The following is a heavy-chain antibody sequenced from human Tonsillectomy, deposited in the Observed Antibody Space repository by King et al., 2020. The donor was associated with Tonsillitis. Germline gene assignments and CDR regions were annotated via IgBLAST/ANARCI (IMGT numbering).Heavy chain of an antibody. Sequence: VQLVEFGGGLVQPGGSLRLSCAASGFSFSFYDMHWVRHATGKGLEWVSAIASAGDTYYSGSVKGRFTISRENAKNSLYLQMNSLRAEDTAVYYCARGGRYFDWLLNYAMDVWGQGTTVTVSS. CDR1: GFSFSFYD. CDR3: ARGGRYFDWLLNYAMDV. D-gene: IGHD3-9*01. J-gene: IGHJ6*02. CDR2: IASAGDT. V-gene: IGHV3-13*01.